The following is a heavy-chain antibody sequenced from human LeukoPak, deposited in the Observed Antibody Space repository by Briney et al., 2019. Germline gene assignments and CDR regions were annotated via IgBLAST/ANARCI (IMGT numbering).Heavy chain of an antibody. CDR2: ITWNSGEI. J-gene: IGHJ4*02. Sequence: GGSLRLSCAASGFTLSSYWMSWVRQAPGKGLEWVSGITWNSGEIAYADSVKGRFTISRDNAKNSLYLQMNSLRPDDTAFYYCAKARAYSSNSVFDYWGQGTLVTVSS. V-gene: IGHV3-9*01. CDR3: AKARAYSSNSVFDY. CDR1: GFTLSSYW. D-gene: IGHD6-13*01.